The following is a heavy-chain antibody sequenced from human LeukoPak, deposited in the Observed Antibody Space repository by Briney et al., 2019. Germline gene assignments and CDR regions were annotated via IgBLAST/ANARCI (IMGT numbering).Heavy chain of an antibody. D-gene: IGHD1-1*01. Sequence: ASVNVSCKASGYTFTCYFLHWVRQAPGQGLECMGVINPSGGYTTYAQKFQGRVTMTRDTSTSTVYMELSSLTSEDTAVYYCARNLYNTGPDYWGQGTLVTVSS. J-gene: IGHJ4*02. CDR1: GYTFTCYF. CDR3: ARNLYNTGPDY. V-gene: IGHV1-46*01. CDR2: INPSGGYT.